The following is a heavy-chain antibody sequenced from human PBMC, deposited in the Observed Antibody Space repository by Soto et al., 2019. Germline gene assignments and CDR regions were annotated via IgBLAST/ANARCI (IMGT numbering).Heavy chain of an antibody. CDR2: IWYDGSNK. V-gene: IGHV3-33*01. D-gene: IGHD4-17*01. Sequence: PGGSLRLSCAASGFTFSSYGMHWVRQAPGKGLEWVAVIWYDGSNKYYADSVKGRFTISRDNSKNTLHLQMNSLRAEDTAVYYCARDADYGDDPSEDPGYYFDYWGQGTLVTVSS. CDR1: GFTFSSYG. CDR3: ARDADYGDDPSEDPGYYFDY. J-gene: IGHJ4*02.